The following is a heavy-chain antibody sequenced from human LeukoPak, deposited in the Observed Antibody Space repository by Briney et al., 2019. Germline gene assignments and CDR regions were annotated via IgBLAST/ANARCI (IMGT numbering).Heavy chain of an antibody. V-gene: IGHV3-74*01. Sequence: GGSLRLSCAVSGFTFSNYWMHWVRQGPGKGLAWVSRITNDGSATGYADSVKSRFTISRDNAKNTLYLHMDSLSPEDTAVYYCARDASPGYFDLWGRGTLVTVSS. J-gene: IGHJ2*01. D-gene: IGHD2-15*01. CDR1: GFTFSNYW. CDR3: ARDASPGYFDL. CDR2: ITNDGSAT.